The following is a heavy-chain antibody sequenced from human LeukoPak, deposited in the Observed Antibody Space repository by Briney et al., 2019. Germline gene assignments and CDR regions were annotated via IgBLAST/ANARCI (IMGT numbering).Heavy chain of an antibody. CDR1: RISSNN. J-gene: IGHJ3*01. CDR2: INVNSRTT. Sequence: GSSLRLSCGGSRISSNNMSWFRQSPGQGLDWLSYINVNSRTTYYADSVKGRFTISRGNAKNSLYLQMNSLQVEDTAIYYCATDDFYGSLPVWGQGTLVTVSS. CDR3: ATDDFYGSLPV. D-gene: IGHD2-15*01. V-gene: IGHV3-48*04.